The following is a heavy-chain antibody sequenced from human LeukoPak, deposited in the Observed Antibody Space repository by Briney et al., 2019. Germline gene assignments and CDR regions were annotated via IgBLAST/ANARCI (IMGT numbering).Heavy chain of an antibody. V-gene: IGHV5-51*01. CDR2: IYPGDSDT. CDR3: ARSQYCSSTSCSEDHFDY. Sequence: GESLQISCKGSGYSFTSYWIGWVRQMPGKGLEWMGIIYPGDSDTRYSPSFQGQVTISADKSISTAYLQWSSLKASDTAMYYCARSQYCSSTSCSEDHFDYWGQGTLVTVSS. CDR1: GYSFTSYW. J-gene: IGHJ4*02. D-gene: IGHD2-2*01.